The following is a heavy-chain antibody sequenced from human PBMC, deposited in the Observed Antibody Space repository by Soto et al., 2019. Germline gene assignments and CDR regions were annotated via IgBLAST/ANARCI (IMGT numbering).Heavy chain of an antibody. CDR3: ASHFTGVLVLGTSPPGGDNYGWDV. Sequence: QVQLVQSGAEVKKPGSSVKVSCKASGGTFSRYTFTWVRQAPGQGLEWMGRIIPILDIPNYAQNFQGRVTITAEKSTSAADRELSSLRSDDTAVYYCASHFTGVLVLGTSPPGGDNYGWDVWGQGTTVTVSS. J-gene: IGHJ6*02. CDR2: IIPILDIP. V-gene: IGHV1-69*02. D-gene: IGHD2-8*02. CDR1: GGTFSRYT.